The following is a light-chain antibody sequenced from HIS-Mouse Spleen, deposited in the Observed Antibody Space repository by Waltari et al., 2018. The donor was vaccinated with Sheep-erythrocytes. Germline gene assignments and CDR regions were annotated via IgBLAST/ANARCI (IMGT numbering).Light chain of an antibody. J-gene: IGLJ1*01. Sequence: QSALTQPLSVSGSPGQSVTISCTGTSSDVGGYNSVSWYQQHPGKAPKLMIYDVSKRPSGVPDRFSGSKSGNTASLTISGLQAEDEADYYCCSYAGSYNHVFATGTKVTVL. V-gene: IGLV2-11*01. CDR1: SSDVGGYNS. CDR2: DVS. CDR3: CSYAGSYNHV.